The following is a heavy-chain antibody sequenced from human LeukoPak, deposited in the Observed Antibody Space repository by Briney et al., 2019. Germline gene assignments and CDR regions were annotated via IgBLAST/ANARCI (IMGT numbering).Heavy chain of an antibody. J-gene: IGHJ4*02. CDR1: GGSISGSSYF. CDR2: IYYSGST. Sequence: SETLSLTWTVSGGSISGSSYFWGWIRQPPGKGLEWIGSIYYSGSTYYNPSLKSRVTISVDMSKNQFSLKLNSVTAADTAVYYRGRQAVAGAGGDYWDQGTLVTVSS. D-gene: IGHD6-13*01. CDR3: GRQAVAGAGGDY. V-gene: IGHV4-39*01.